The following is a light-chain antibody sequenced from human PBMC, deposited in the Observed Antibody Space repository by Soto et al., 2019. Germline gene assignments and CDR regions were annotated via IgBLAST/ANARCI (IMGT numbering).Light chain of an antibody. V-gene: IGKV3D-15*01. CDR1: QSVSTD. J-gene: IGKJ1*01. Sequence: EIVMTQSPATLSVSPGERDTLSCRASQSVSTDLAWYQQKPGQSPRLLIYGASSMAIHTPDRFSGSGSVTDFTLTISGLEPEDFAVYYCQHFGNSLWTFGQGTKVDIK. CDR3: QHFGNSLWT. CDR2: GAS.